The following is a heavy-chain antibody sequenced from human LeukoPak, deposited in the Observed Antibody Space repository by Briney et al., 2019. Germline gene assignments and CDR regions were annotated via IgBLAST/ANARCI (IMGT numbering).Heavy chain of an antibody. D-gene: IGHD3-22*01. CDR2: INPNSGGT. Sequence: GASVKVSCKASGYTFTGYYMHWVRQAPGQGLEWMGWINPNSGGTNYAQKFQGRVTMTRDTSSSTAYMELSRLRSDDTAVYYCARPVLDSSGSKRYFNYWGQGTLVTVSS. V-gene: IGHV1-2*02. J-gene: IGHJ4*02. CDR1: GYTFTGYY. CDR3: ARPVLDSSGSKRYFNY.